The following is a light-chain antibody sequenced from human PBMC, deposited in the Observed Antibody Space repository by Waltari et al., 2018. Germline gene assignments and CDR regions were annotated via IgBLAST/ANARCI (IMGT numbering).Light chain of an antibody. CDR3: SSFARTGDI. J-gene: IGLJ2*01. Sequence: QSALAQPAAVSGSPGQSITISCTGPSSDVGNYKVVSWYQHHPGKAPKLIIYEDIRRPSGFSARFSGSKSGNMASLKISGLQAEDEATYYCSSFARTGDIFAGGTKLTVL. CDR2: EDI. V-gene: IGLV2-23*01. CDR1: SSDVGNYKV.